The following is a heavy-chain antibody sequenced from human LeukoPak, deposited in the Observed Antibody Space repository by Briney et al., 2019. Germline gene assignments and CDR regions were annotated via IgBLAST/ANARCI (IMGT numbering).Heavy chain of an antibody. J-gene: IGHJ5*02. Sequence: SETLSLTCTVSGGSISSYYWSWIRQPPGKGLEWIGYIYYSGSTNYNPSLKSRVTISVDTSKNQFSLKLSSVTAADTAVYYCARHGRRITMVRGWFDPWGQGTLVTVSS. D-gene: IGHD3-10*01. V-gene: IGHV4-59*01. CDR2: IYYSGST. CDR3: ARHGRRITMVRGWFDP. CDR1: GGSISSYY.